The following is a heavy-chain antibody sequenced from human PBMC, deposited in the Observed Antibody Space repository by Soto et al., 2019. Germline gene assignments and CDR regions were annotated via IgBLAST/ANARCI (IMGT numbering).Heavy chain of an antibody. CDR3: AKVLYGDLFYYYYYMDV. V-gene: IGHV3-23*01. CDR1: GFTFSSYA. Sequence: GGSLRLSCAASGFTFSSYAMSWVRQAPGKGLEWVSAISGSGGSTYYADSVKGRFTISRDNSKNTLYLQMNSLRAEDTAVYYCAKVLYGDLFYYYYYMDVWGKGTTVTVSS. J-gene: IGHJ6*03. CDR2: ISGSGGST. D-gene: IGHD4-17*01.